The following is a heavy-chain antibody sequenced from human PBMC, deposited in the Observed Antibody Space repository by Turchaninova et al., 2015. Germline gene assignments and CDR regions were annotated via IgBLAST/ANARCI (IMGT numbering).Heavy chain of an antibody. CDR1: GYTFNSYD. CDR3: ARTYGELGYYYMDV. D-gene: IGHD2-8*01. CDR2: MNPNSGNT. Sequence: QVQLVQSGAEVKKPGASVKVSCMTSGYTFNSYDINWVRQVIGQGLEWMGWMNPNSGNTGYAQKFQGRVTITRNTSISTAYMELSSLRSEDTAVYYCARTYGELGYYYMDVWGKGTTVTVSS. J-gene: IGHJ6*03. V-gene: IGHV1-8*03.